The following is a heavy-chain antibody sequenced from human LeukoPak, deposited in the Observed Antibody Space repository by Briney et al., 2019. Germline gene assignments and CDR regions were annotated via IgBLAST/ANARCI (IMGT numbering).Heavy chain of an antibody. CDR3: ARDADYYDSSGYYYGENAFDI. J-gene: IGHJ3*02. CDR2: INPNSGGT. Sequence: GASVKVSCKASGYTFTGYYMHWMRQAPGQGLEWMGRINPNSGGTNYAQKFQGRVTMTRDTSISTAYMELSRLRSDDTAVYYCARDADYYDSSGYYYGENAFDIWGQGTMVTVSS. V-gene: IGHV1-2*06. D-gene: IGHD3-22*01. CDR1: GYTFTGYY.